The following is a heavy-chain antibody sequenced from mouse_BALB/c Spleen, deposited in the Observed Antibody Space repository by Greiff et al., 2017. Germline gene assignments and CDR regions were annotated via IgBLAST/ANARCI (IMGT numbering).Heavy chain of an antibody. J-gene: IGHJ4*01. D-gene: IGHD1-1*02. CDR3: AGNYDAMDY. V-gene: IGHV3-6*02. CDR1: GYSITSGYY. CDR2: ISYDGSN. Sequence: EVQLQESGPGLVKPSQSLSLTCSVTGYSITSGYYWNWIRQFPGNKLEWMGYISYDGSNNYNPSLKNRISITRDTSKNQFFLKLNSVTTEDTATYYCAGNYDAMDYWGQGTSVTVSS.